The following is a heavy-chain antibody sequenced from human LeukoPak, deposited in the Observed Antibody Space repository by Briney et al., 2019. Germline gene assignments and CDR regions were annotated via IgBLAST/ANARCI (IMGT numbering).Heavy chain of an antibody. Sequence: SETLSLTCTVSGGSISSSSYYWGWIRQPPGKGLEWIGSIYYSGSTYYNPSLKSRVNISVDTSKNQFSLKLSSVTAADTAVYYWARELVQTNTFDYWGQGTLVTVSS. J-gene: IGHJ4*02. CDR2: IYYSGST. V-gene: IGHV4-39*07. CDR1: GGSISSSSYY. CDR3: ARELVQTNTFDY. D-gene: IGHD6-6*01.